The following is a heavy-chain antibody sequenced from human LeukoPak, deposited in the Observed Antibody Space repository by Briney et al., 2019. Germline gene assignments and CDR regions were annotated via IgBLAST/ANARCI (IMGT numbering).Heavy chain of an antibody. CDR3: ARVSSDCSGGGCYSERDY. V-gene: IGHV3-20*04. D-gene: IGHD2-15*01. Sequence: GGSLRLSCAASGFTFDDYGMSWVRQAPGKGLEWVSGINWNGGSTDYTRSVKGRFTISRDNAKNSLYLQMNSLRAEDTALYYCARVSSDCSGGGCYSERDYWGQGILVTVSS. CDR1: GFTFDDYG. J-gene: IGHJ4*02. CDR2: INWNGGST.